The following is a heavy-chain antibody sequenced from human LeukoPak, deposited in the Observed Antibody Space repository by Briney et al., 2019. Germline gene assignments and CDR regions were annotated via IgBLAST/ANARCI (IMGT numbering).Heavy chain of an antibody. CDR1: GFTFSTCS. D-gene: IGHD5-12*01. V-gene: IGHV3-21*01. Sequence: GGSLRLSCAASGFTFSTCSMNWVRQAPGKGLEWVASIDSSSSYIYYADSEKGRLTISRDNAKNSLYLQMNSLRAEDTAVYYCARDPATPHDYWGQGTLVTVSS. J-gene: IGHJ4*02. CDR2: IDSSSSYI. CDR3: ARDPATPHDY.